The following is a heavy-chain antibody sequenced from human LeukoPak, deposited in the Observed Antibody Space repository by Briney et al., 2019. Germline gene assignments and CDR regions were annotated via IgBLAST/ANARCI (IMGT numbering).Heavy chain of an antibody. CDR3: ARDPNAMVTSLFDY. D-gene: IGHD5-18*01. J-gene: IGHJ4*02. CDR2: ISAYNGLT. Sequence: ASVKVSCKASGYTFNNFGIHWVRQTPGQGLEWMGWISAYNGLTNYAENLQGRVTMTTDTSTGTAYMELRSLRSDDTAVYYCARDPNAMVTSLFDYWGQGTLVTVSS. CDR1: GYTFNNFG. V-gene: IGHV1-18*01.